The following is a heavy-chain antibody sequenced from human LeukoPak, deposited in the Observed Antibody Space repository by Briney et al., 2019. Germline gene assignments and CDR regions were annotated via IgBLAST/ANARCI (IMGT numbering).Heavy chain of an antibody. D-gene: IGHD1-1*01. V-gene: IGHV3-66*01. J-gene: IGHJ4*02. Sequence: GGSLRLSCVASGFIVSTNYMSWVRQAPGKGLEWVAVIFRGDGTYHADSVKGRFTISRDASKNTVYLHMNSLPAEDTAIYYCVKEVPVSTIYDGGQGVLVTVSS. CDR3: VKEVPVSTIYD. CDR2: IFRGDGT. CDR1: GFIVSTNY.